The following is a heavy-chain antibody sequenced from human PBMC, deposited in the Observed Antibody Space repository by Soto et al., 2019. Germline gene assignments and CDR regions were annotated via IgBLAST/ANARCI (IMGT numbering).Heavy chain of an antibody. CDR1: GDSVSDNSAA. CDR2: TYYRSKWYN. D-gene: IGHD3-16*01. CDR3: ATEFPYYVSSDSYLDY. Sequence: TLSLTCAISGDSVSDNSAAWNWIRQSPSRGREWLGRTYYRSKWYNDYAVSVKSRITVTPDTSKNQFSLHLNSVPPEATAVYYSATEFPYYVSSDSYLDYWGQGVLVTVSS. V-gene: IGHV6-1*01. J-gene: IGHJ4*02.